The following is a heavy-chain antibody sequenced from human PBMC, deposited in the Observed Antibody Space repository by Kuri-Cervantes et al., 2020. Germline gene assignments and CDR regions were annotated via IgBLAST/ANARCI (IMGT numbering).Heavy chain of an antibody. CDR2: ISFDGSGQ. D-gene: IGHD3-9*01. CDR1: RFSLSSYA. CDR3: AKDQGYYDILTGYYPVHAPDY. J-gene: IGHJ4*02. V-gene: IGHV3-30*01. Sequence: GGSLRLSCAASRFSLSSYAMHWVRQAPGKGLEWLTAISFDGSGQLYAGSVKGRFTISRDNSKNTLYLQMNSLRAEDTAVYYCAKDQGYYDILTGYYPVHAPDYWGQGTLVTVSS.